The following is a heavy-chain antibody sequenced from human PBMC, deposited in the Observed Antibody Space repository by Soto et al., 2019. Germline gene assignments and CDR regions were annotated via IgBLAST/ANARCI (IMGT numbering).Heavy chain of an antibody. V-gene: IGHV1-8*01. CDR3: ARETPSSSWYPGLRNYYYYYMDV. CDR2: MNPNSGNT. J-gene: IGHJ6*03. CDR1: GYTFTSYD. Sequence: ASVKVSCKASGYTFTSYDINWVRQATGQGLEWMGWMNPNSGNTGYAQKFQGRVTMTRNTSISTAYMELSSLRSEDTAVYYCARETPSSSWYPGLRNYYYYYMDVWGKGTTVTVSS. D-gene: IGHD6-13*01.